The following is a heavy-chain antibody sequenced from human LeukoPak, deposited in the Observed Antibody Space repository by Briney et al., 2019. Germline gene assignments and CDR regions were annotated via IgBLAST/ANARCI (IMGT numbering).Heavy chain of an antibody. J-gene: IGHJ4*02. CDR3: AAVQVGANYYFDY. CDR2: IVVGSGNT. D-gene: IGHD1-26*01. CDR1: GFTFTSSA. V-gene: IGHV1-58*02. Sequence: SVRVSCKASGFTFTSSAMQWVRQARGQRLEWIGWIVVGSGNTNYAQKFQERVTITRDMSTSRAYMELSSLRSEDTAVYYCAAVQVGANYYFDYWGQGTLVTVSS.